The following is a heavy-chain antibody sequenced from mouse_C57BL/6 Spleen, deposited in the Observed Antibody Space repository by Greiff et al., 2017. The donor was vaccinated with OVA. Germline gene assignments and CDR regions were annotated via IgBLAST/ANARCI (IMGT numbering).Heavy chain of an antibody. CDR3: ARGYGSWYFDV. J-gene: IGHJ1*03. V-gene: IGHV1-64*01. D-gene: IGHD1-1*01. Sequence: QVQLQQPGAELVKPGASVKLSCKASGYTFTSYWMHWVKPRPGQGLEWIGMIHPNSGSTNYNEKFKSKATLTVDKSSSTAYMQLSSLTSEDSAVYYCARGYGSWYFDVWGTGTTVTVSS. CDR2: IHPNSGST. CDR1: GYTFTSYW.